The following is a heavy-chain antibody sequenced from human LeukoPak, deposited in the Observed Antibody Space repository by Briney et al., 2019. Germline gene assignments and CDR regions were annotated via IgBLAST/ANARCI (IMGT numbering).Heavy chain of an antibody. CDR2: IWYDGSNK. CDR3: ARASSSGWFENWFAP. V-gene: IGHV3-33*01. CDR1: GFTFSSYG. D-gene: IGHD6-19*01. J-gene: IGHJ5*02. Sequence: GGSLRLSCAASGFTFSSYGMHWVRQAPGKGLEWVAVIWYDGSNKYYADSVKGRFTISRDNSKNTLYLQMNSLRAEDTAVYYCARASSSGWFENWFAPWGQGTLVTVSS.